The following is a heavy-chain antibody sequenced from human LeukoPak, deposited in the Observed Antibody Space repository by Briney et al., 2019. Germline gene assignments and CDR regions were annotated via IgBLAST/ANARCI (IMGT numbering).Heavy chain of an antibody. CDR3: ARDLTTGYSSSWQHYYYGMDV. CDR1: GFTFSSYS. J-gene: IGHJ6*02. V-gene: IGHV3-21*01. CDR2: ISSSSSYI. D-gene: IGHD6-13*01. Sequence: GGSLRLSCAASGFTFSSYSMNWVRQAPGKGLEWVSSISSSSSYIYYADSVKGRFTISRDNAKNSLYLQMNSPRAEDTAVYYCARDLTTGYSSSWQHYYYGMDVWGQGTTVTVSS.